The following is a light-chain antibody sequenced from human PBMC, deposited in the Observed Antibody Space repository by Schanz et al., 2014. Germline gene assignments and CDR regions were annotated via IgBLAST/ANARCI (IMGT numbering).Light chain of an antibody. CDR2: GAS. CDR3: QQYGSSVT. CDR1: QSVRTN. V-gene: IGKV3-20*01. Sequence: EIVMTQSPATLSVSPGERATLSCRASQSVRTNLAWYQQRLGQAPRLLIYGASSRATGIPDRFSGSGSGTDFTLTISRLEPEDFAVYYCQQYGSSVTFGQGTRLEIK. J-gene: IGKJ5*01.